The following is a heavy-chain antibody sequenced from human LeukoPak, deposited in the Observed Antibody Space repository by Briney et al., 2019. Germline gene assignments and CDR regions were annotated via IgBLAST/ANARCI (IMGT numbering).Heavy chain of an antibody. CDR2: IYYSGST. CDR3: ARVASGWIDY. V-gene: IGHV4-59*01. Sequence: PSETLSLTCTVSGGSISSYYWSWIRQPPGKGLEWIGYIYYSGSTNYNPSLKSRVTISVDMSKNQFSLKLSSVTAADTAVYYCARVASGWIDYWGQGTLVTVSS. D-gene: IGHD6-19*01. CDR1: GGSISSYY. J-gene: IGHJ4*02.